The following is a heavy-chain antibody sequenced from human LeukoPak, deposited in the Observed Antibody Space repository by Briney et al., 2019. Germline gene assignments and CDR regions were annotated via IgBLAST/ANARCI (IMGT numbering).Heavy chain of an antibody. V-gene: IGHV3-21*01. CDR3: ARDLPGDYFSGY. D-gene: IGHD4-17*01. CDR2: ISSSSSYI. Sequence: GGSLRLSCAASGFTFSSYSMNWVRQAPGKGLEWVSSISSSSSYIYYADSVKGRFTISRDNAKNSLYLQMNSLRAEDTAVYYCARDLPGDYFSGYWGQGTLVTVSS. J-gene: IGHJ4*02. CDR1: GFTFSSYS.